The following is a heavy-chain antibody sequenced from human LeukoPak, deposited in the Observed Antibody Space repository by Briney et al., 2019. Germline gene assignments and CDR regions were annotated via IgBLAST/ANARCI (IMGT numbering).Heavy chain of an antibody. J-gene: IGHJ4*02. D-gene: IGHD3-16*01. CDR1: GFTFSSYT. CDR2: ITTSDGNT. Sequence: GGSLRLSCAASGFTFSSYTMSWVRQAPGKGLEWVSTITTSDGNTYYADSVKGRFTVSRDNSKNTLFLQMNSLRAEDTAVYYCATPALGRRLYYYDYWGQGTLVTVSP. CDR3: ATPALGRRLYYYDY. V-gene: IGHV3-23*01.